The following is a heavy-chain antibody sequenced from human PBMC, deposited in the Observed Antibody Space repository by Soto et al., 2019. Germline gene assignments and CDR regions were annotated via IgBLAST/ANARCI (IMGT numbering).Heavy chain of an antibody. CDR3: TRHVGQLVPGWFDYYYGMDV. J-gene: IGHJ6*02. Sequence: VGRIRSKANSYATAYAASVKGRFTISRDDSKNTAYLQMNSLKTEDTAVYYCTRHVGQLVPGWFDYYYGMDVWGQGTTVTVSS. CDR2: IRSKANSYAT. V-gene: IGHV3-73*01. D-gene: IGHD6-13*01.